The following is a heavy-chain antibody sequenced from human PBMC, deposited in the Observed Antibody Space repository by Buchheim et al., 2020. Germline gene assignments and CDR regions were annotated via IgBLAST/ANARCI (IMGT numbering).Heavy chain of an antibody. Sequence: EVQLVESGGGLVQPGGSLRLSCAASGFTFSSYWMSWVRQAPGKGLEWVANIKQDGSEKYYVDSVKGRFTISRDNAKNSLYLQMNSLRAEDTAVYYCARDVVPDGDYGSGLPRNDYYYYGMDVWGQGTT. D-gene: IGHD3-10*01. CDR1: GFTFSSYW. CDR3: ARDVVPDGDYGSGLPRNDYYYYGMDV. J-gene: IGHJ6*02. V-gene: IGHV3-7*01. CDR2: IKQDGSEK.